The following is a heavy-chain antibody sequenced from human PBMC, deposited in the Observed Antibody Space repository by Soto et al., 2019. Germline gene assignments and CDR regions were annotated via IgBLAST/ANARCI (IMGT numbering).Heavy chain of an antibody. D-gene: IGHD2-15*01. Sequence: QVQLVQSGAEVKKPGASVKVSCKESGYTFTSYYMHWVRQAPGQGLEWMGIINPSGGSTSYAQKFQGRVTMTRDTSTSTVYMELSSLRSEDTAVYYCARAPPSYGGNHAFDYWGQGTLVTVSS. CDR1: GYTFTSYY. J-gene: IGHJ4*02. V-gene: IGHV1-46*01. CDR2: INPSGGST. CDR3: ARAPPSYGGNHAFDY.